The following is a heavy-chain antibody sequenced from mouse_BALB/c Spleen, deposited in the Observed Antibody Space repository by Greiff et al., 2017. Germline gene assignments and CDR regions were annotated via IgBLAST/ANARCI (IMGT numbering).Heavy chain of an antibody. V-gene: IGHV1-7*01. CDR2: INPSTGYT. Sequence: VQLQQSGAELAKPGASVKMSCKASGYTFTSYWMHWVKQRPGQGLEWIGYINPSTGYTEYNQKFKDKATLTADKSSSTAYMKLSSLTSEDSAVYYCARIRDYGAWFAYWGQGTLVTVSA. D-gene: IGHD1-2*01. CDR1: GYTFTSYW. J-gene: IGHJ3*01. CDR3: ARIRDYGAWFAY.